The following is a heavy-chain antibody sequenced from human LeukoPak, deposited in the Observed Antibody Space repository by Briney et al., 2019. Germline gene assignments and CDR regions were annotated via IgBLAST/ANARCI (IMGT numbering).Heavy chain of an antibody. V-gene: IGHV4-4*07. D-gene: IGHD1-26*01. CDR1: GGSISSYY. Sequence: SESLSLTCTVSGGSISSYYWRWVRQPGGKGLEWIGRIYISGSTNYNPSLKSRVTMSVDTSNIHFSLKLSSVTAADTAVYYCARDRPPRGSYYDDAFDIWGQGTMVTVSS. J-gene: IGHJ3*02. CDR3: ARDRPPRGSYYDDAFDI. CDR2: IYISGST.